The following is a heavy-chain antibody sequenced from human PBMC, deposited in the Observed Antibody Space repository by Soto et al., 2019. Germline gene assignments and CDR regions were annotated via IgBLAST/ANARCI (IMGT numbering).Heavy chain of an antibody. Sequence: GGSLRLSCAGSGFTFSSYAMSWVRQAPGKGLEWVSAISGSGDTTYYADSVKGRFTISRDNAKSSLSLQMDSLRAEDTAVYYCARGDYYDISGPFSDVFDICGKGTMVTVSS. CDR1: GFTFSSYA. V-gene: IGHV3-23*01. CDR3: ARGDYYDISGPFSDVFDI. D-gene: IGHD3-22*01. J-gene: IGHJ3*02. CDR2: ISGSGDTT.